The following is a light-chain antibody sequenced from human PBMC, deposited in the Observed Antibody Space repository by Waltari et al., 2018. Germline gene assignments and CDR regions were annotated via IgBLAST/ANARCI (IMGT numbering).Light chain of an antibody. Sequence: QSALAQPASVSGSPGQSITISCTGTSTDVGAYDYLSWYQQHPGKAPRLIIYDVNHRPSGLPDRFSGSKSGNTASLSISGLQAEDEADYYCNSFTTSFTFVFGTGTKVTVL. V-gene: IGLV2-14*03. CDR1: STDVGAYDY. CDR2: DVN. J-gene: IGLJ1*01. CDR3: NSFTTSFTFV.